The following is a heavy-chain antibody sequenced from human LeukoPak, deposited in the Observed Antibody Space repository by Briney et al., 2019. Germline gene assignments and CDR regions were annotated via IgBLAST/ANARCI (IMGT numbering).Heavy chain of an antibody. CDR1: GFSFSSYS. CDR3: ASGSPAGDY. CDR2: ISSSRTYV. J-gene: IGHJ4*02. V-gene: IGHV3-21*01. D-gene: IGHD1-26*01. Sequence: GGSLRLSCAASGFSFSSYSMNWVRQAPGKGLEWVSCISSSRTYVYYADSVKGRFTISRDNAKNSLYLEMTSLRAEDTAVYYCASGSPAGDYWGQGTLVTVPS.